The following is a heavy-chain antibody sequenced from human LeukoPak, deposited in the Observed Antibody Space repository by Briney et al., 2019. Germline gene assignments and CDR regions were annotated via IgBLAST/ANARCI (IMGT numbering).Heavy chain of an antibody. CDR1: GYTFTGYY. CDR3: AREIRGSYEPDY. V-gene: IGHV1-2*02. D-gene: IGHD1-26*01. Sequence: ASVKVSCKASGYTFTGYYMHWVRQTPGQGLEWMGWINPNSGGTNYAQKFQGRVTMTRDTSISTAYMELSRLRSDDTAVYYCAREIRGSYEPDYWGQGTLVTVSS. J-gene: IGHJ4*02. CDR2: INPNSGGT.